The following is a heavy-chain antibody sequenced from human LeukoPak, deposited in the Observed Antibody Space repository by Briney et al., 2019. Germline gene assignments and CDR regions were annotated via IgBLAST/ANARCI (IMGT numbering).Heavy chain of an antibody. CDR3: AKPISGGLAVTADWFDP. J-gene: IGHJ5*01. CDR2: INASSGAT. Sequence: PGGSLRLSCTASGFAFSFFAMSWLRQPPGKGLEWVSTINASSGATSYAASVRGRFTISRDNSKNKLYLQLNSLRAEDTAVYYCAKPISGGLAVTADWFDPWGQGTLVVVSS. V-gene: IGHV3-23*01. CDR1: GFAFSFFA. D-gene: IGHD6-19*01.